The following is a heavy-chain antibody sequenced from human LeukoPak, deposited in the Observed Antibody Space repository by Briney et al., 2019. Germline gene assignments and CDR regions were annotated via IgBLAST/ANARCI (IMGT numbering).Heavy chain of an antibody. V-gene: IGHV3-33*01. CDR2: IWYDGSNK. Sequence: PGRSLRLSCAASGFTFSSYGMHWVRQAPGKGLEWVAVIWYDGSNKYYADSVKGRFTISRNNSKNTLYLQMNSMRAEDTAVYYCARLGQWFDYWGQGTLVTVSS. CDR3: ARLGQWFDY. CDR1: GFTFSSYG. J-gene: IGHJ4*02. D-gene: IGHD6-19*01.